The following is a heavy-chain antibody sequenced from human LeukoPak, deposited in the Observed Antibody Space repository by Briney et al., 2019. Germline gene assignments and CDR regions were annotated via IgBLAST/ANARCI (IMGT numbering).Heavy chain of an antibody. Sequence: SVKVSCKASGGTFSSYAISWVRQAPGQGLEWMGGIIPIFGTANYAQKLQGRVTMTTDTSTSTAYMELRSLRSDDTAVYYCARAGIAVADTIDYWGQGTLVTVSS. V-gene: IGHV1-69*05. CDR1: GGTFSSYA. CDR3: ARAGIAVADTIDY. D-gene: IGHD6-19*01. J-gene: IGHJ4*02. CDR2: IIPIFGTA.